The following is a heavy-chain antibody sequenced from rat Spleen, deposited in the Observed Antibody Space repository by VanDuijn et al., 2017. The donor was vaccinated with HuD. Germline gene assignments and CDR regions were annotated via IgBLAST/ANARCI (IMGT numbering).Heavy chain of an antibody. J-gene: IGHJ2*01. CDR3: ARMPGDYSGRFDY. CDR1: GFSLTSYN. D-gene: IGHD1-1*01. V-gene: IGHV2-30*01. Sequence: QVQLKESGPGLVQPSQTLSLTCTVSGFSLTSYNVHWVRQPTGKGLEWMGVIWTGGTTDYSSALKSRLSISRDTSRSQVFLKMNSLQTEDTAMYFCARMPGDYSGRFDYWGQGVMVTVSS. CDR2: IWTGGTT.